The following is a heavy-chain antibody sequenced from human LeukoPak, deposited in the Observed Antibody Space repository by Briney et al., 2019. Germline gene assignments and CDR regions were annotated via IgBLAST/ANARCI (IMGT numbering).Heavy chain of an antibody. CDR1: GGSISSSSYY. D-gene: IGHD2-15*01. CDR3: ARALGYCSGGSCTRGYNWFDP. CDR2: IYYSGST. Sequence: SETLSLTCTVSGGSISSSSYYWGWIRQPPGKGLRWIGTIYYSGSTYYNPSLKSRVTISVDTSMNRFSLKLSFVTTADTAVYYCARALGYCSGGSCTRGYNWFDPWGQGTLVTVPS. J-gene: IGHJ5*02. V-gene: IGHV4-39*01.